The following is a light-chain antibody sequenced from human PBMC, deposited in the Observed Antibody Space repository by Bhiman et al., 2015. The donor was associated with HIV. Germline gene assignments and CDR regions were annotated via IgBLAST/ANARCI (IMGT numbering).Light chain of an antibody. Sequence: QSALTQPRSVSGSPGQSVTISCTGTSSDVGGYTYVSWYQHYPGKVPRVMIYEVTKRPSGVSNRFSGSKSGNTASLTISGLQAEDEADYYCSSFTTSSTVVFGGGTKVTVL. CDR2: EVT. CDR3: SSFTTSSTVV. V-gene: IGLV2-14*01. J-gene: IGLJ2*01. CDR1: SSDVGGYTY.